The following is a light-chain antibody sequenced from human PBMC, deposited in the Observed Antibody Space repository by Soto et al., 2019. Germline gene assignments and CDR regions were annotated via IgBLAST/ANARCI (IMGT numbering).Light chain of an antibody. Sequence: QSVLTQPASVSGSPGQSITISCTGTSRDVGGYNYVSWYQQHPGKAPELMIHDVSNRPSGVSNRFSGSKSGNTASLTISGLQAEXEAEYYCISYTSSSLYVFGAGTKLTVL. V-gene: IGLV2-14*01. CDR3: ISYTSSSLYV. CDR2: DVS. J-gene: IGLJ1*01. CDR1: SRDVGGYNY.